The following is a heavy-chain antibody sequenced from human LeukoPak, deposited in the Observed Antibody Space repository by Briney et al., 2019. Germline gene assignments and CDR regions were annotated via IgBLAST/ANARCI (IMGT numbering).Heavy chain of an antibody. CDR2: IKQDGSEK. J-gene: IGHJ5*02. CDR1: GFTFSSYW. D-gene: IGHD6-13*01. V-gene: IGHV3-7*01. CDR3: ARAAAGIYRRPNWFDP. Sequence: GGSLRLSCAASGFTFSSYWMSWVRQAPGKGLEWVANIKQDGSEKYYVDSVKGRFTISRGNAKNSLYLQMNSLRAEDTAMYYCARAAAGIYRRPNWFDPWGQGTLVTVSS.